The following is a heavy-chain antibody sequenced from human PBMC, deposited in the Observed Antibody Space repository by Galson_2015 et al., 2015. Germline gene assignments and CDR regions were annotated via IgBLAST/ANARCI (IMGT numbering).Heavy chain of an antibody. J-gene: IGHJ3*02. CDR3: AKAFVGVAATGDAVDI. V-gene: IGHV3-23*01. CDR2: ISGSGGST. Sequence: SLRLSCAASGFTFSSYAMSWVRQAPGKGLEWVSAISGSGGSTYYADSVKGRFTISRDNSKNTLYLQMNSLRAEVTAVYYCAKAFVGVAATGDAVDIRGQGTMVTVSS. CDR1: GFTFSSYA. D-gene: IGHD2-15*01.